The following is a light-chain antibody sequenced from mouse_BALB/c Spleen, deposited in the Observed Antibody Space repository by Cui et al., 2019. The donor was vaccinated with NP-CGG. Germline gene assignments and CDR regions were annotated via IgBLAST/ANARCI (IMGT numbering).Light chain of an antibody. CDR2: GTN. CDR1: TGAVTTSNY. V-gene: IGLV1*01. CDR3: ALWYSNHWV. Sequence: QAVVTQDCALTTSPGETVTLTCRSSTGAVTTSNYANWVQEKPDHLFTGLIGGTNNRVPGVPARFSGSLIGDKAALTITGAQTEDEAIYFCALWYSNHWVFGGGTKLTVL. J-gene: IGLJ1*01.